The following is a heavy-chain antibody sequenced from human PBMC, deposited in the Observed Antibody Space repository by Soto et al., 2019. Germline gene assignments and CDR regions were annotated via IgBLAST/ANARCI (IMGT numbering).Heavy chain of an antibody. J-gene: IGHJ3*02. CDR1: GYSFTTYR. CDR2: IYPGDSET. D-gene: IGHD6-13*01. Sequence: GESLKSSCKGSGYSFTTYRIGWIRQMPGKGLEWMGIIYPGDSETRYSPSFQGQVTISADKSNTTAYLQWSGLKASDTSMYYCARQRIEAAFDAFDICGQGTMVTVSS. V-gene: IGHV5-51*01. CDR3: ARQRIEAAFDAFDI.